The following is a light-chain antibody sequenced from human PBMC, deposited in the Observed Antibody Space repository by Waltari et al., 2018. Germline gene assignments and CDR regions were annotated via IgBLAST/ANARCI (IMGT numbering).Light chain of an antibody. Sequence: QSALTQPRSVSGSPGQSVTISCTGTSSDVGGYNYVSWYQQHPGKAPKLTIYDVSKRPSVVPDRFSGSKSGNTASLTISGLQAEDEADYYCCSYAGSYTLFGGGTKLTIL. CDR1: SSDVGGYNY. V-gene: IGLV2-11*01. J-gene: IGLJ2*01. CDR2: DVS. CDR3: CSYAGSYTL.